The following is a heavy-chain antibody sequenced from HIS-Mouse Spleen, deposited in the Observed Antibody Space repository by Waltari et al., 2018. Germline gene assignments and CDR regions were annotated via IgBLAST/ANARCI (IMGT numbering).Heavy chain of an antibody. D-gene: IGHD6-19*01. Sequence: QVTLRESGPALVKPTQTLTLTCTFSGFSLSTRGMCVSWIRQPPGKALEWLARIDWEDDKYYSTSLKTRLTISRDTSKNQVVLTMTNMDPLDTATYYCARIAEGYTSGWYAFDYWGQGTLVTVSS. CDR3: ARIAEGYTSGWYAFDY. CDR2: IDWEDDK. CDR1: GFSLSTRGMC. V-gene: IGHV2-70*15. J-gene: IGHJ4*02.